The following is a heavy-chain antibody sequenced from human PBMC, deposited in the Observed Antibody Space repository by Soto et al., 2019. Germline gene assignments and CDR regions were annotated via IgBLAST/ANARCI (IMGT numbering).Heavy chain of an antibody. Sequence: ASVKVSCKASGYTFTSYGISWVRQAPGQGLEWMGWISAYNGNTNYAQKLQGRVTMTTDTSTSTAYMELRSLRSDGTAVYYCARDGSYYYDSSGYSGNYYYGMDVWGQGTTVTVSS. CDR1: GYTFTSYG. D-gene: IGHD3-22*01. CDR2: ISAYNGNT. CDR3: ARDGSYYYDSSGYSGNYYYGMDV. J-gene: IGHJ6*02. V-gene: IGHV1-18*04.